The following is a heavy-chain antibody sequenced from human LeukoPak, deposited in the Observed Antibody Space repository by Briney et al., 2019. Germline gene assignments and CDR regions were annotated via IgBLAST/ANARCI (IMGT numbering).Heavy chain of an antibody. CDR1: GYTFTNYG. CDR2: ISANNGEA. D-gene: IGHD6-13*01. CDR3: ARAPPRVTAAGYDY. V-gene: IGHV1-18*01. J-gene: IGHJ4*02. Sequence: ASVKVSCKTSGYTFTNYGITWVRQAPGQGLEGLVWISANNGEANYAQKFQGRVTVTTDTSTSTAYMELRSLRSDDTAVYYCARAPPRVTAAGYDYWGQGTLVTVSS.